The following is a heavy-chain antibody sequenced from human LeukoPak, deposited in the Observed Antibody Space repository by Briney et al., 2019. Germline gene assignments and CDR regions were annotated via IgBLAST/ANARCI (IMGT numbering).Heavy chain of an antibody. D-gene: IGHD3-10*01. CDR1: GFTFISYS. CDR2: ISNSSPNI. J-gene: IGHJ4*02. CDR3: ARVRMVHFDY. Sequence: GGSLRPSCAASGFTFISYSMNWVRQAPGKGLEWVSSISNSSPNIYYADSVKGRFTISRDNAKNSLYLQMNSLRAEDTAVYYCARVRMVHFDYWGQGTLVTVSS. V-gene: IGHV3-21*01.